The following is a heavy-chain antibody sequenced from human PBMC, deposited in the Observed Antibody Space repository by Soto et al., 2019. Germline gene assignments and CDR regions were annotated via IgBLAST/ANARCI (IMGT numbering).Heavy chain of an antibody. Sequence: SETLSLTCTVSGDSISSDGYHWSWIRQSPGKGLEWIGYIYNGGRTFYRPSLESRINMSLDATKNSYSLRLTSVTAADTAVYYCARAPVGMDSINFFDHWGQGILVTV. V-gene: IGHV4-30-4*01. CDR3: ARAPVGMDSINFFDH. J-gene: IGHJ4*02. D-gene: IGHD2-8*01. CDR1: GDSISSDGYH. CDR2: IYNGGRT.